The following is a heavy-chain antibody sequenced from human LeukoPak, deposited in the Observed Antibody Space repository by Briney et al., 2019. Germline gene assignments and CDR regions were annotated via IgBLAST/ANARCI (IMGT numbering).Heavy chain of an antibody. Sequence: SETLSLTCAVSGGSNSSGGYSWSWIRQPPGKGLEWIGYIYHSGSTYYNPSLKSRVTISVDTSKNQFSLKLSSVTAADTAVYYCARGGYSGYDDLDYWGQGTLVTVSS. CDR2: IYHSGST. J-gene: IGHJ4*02. V-gene: IGHV4-30-2*01. D-gene: IGHD5-12*01. CDR1: GGSNSSGGYS. CDR3: ARGGYSGYDDLDY.